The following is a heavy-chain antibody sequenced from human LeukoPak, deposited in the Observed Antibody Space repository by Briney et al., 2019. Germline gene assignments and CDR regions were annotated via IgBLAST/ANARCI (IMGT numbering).Heavy chain of an antibody. D-gene: IGHD1-26*01. V-gene: IGHV3-21*01. CDR3: ARDRLRGASSLNWFDP. Sequence: GGSLRLSCAASGFTFSSYSMKWVRQAPGKGLEWVSSISSSSSYIYYADSVKGRFTISRDNAKNSLYLQMNSLRAEDTAVYYCARDRLRGASSLNWFDPWGQGTLVTVSS. J-gene: IGHJ5*02. CDR2: ISSSSSYI. CDR1: GFTFSSYS.